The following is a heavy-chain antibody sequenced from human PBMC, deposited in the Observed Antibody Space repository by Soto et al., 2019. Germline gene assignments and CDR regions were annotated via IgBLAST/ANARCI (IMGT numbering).Heavy chain of an antibody. CDR3: AGDIREALGATGHYGMDV. D-gene: IGHD2-15*01. CDR2: IYSSGST. V-gene: IGHV4-31*11. Sequence: PSETLSLTCAVSGGSISSSNWWSWVRQHPGKGLEWVGYIYSSGSTYYNPSLKSRLTISADTSKNQFSLKLSSVTAADTAVYYCAGDIREALGATGHYGMDVWGRGTTVTVSS. CDR1: GGSISSSNW. J-gene: IGHJ6*02.